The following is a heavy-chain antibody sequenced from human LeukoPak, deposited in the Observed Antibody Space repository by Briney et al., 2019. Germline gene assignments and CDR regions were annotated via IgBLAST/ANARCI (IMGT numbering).Heavy chain of an antibody. CDR2: INHSGST. CDR3: ARYLAVGFDY. J-gene: IGHJ4*02. Sequence: PSETLSLTCAVYGGSFSGYYWSWIRQPPGKGLEWIGEINHSGSTNYNPSLKSRVTISVDTSKNQFSLKLSSVTAADTAVYYCARYLAVGFDYWGQGTLVTVSS. CDR1: GGSFSGYY. D-gene: IGHD6-19*01. V-gene: IGHV4-34*01.